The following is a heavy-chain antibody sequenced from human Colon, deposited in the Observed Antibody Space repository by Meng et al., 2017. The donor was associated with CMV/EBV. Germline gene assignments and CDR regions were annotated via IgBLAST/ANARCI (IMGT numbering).Heavy chain of an antibody. CDR1: GFTFSSHA. V-gene: IGHV3-30*04. J-gene: IGHJ4*02. Sequence: GESLRLSCAASGFTFSSHAIHWVRQAPGKGLEWVAFISSDGRRKYYADSVKGRFTISRDNSESTLFLQMNSLRLEDTALYYCARDQIDCYTCDYWGQGTLVTVSS. D-gene: IGHD2-21*01. CDR2: ISSDGRRK. CDR3: ARDQIDCYTCDY.